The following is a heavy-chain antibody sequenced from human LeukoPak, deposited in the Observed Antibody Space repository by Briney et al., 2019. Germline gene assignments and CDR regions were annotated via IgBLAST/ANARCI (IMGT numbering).Heavy chain of an antibody. CDR2: ISGSGGST. CDR1: GFIFSSYA. V-gene: IGHV3-23*01. CDR3: AKVPYYYDSSGYYPVAY. J-gene: IGHJ4*02. D-gene: IGHD3-22*01. Sequence: GGSLRLSCAASGFIFSSYAMSWVRQAPGKGLEWVSAISGSGGSTYYADSVKGRFTISRDNSKNTLYLQMNSLRAEDTAVYYCAKVPYYYDSSGYYPVAYWGQGTLVTVSS.